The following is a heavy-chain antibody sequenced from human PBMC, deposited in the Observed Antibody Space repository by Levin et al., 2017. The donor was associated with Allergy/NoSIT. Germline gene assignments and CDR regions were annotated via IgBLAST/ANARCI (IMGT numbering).Heavy chain of an antibody. J-gene: IGHJ4*02. V-gene: IGHV3-48*04. CDR3: ARGLFDF. CDR1: GFTFEIYG. CDR2: ISASGSPT. D-gene: IGHD5-12*01. Sequence: GESLKISCSVSGFTFEIYGMNWVRQAPGKRLEWVSHISASGSPTYYADPVRGRFTISRDNSKQSLYLQMTSLRVEDTAVYYCARGLFDFWGQGALVTVSS.